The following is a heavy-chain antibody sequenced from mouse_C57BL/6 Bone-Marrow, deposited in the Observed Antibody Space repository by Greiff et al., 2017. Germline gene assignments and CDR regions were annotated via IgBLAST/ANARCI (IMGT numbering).Heavy chain of an antibody. J-gene: IGHJ2*01. CDR2: IYPRSGNT. V-gene: IGHV1-81*01. CDR1: GYTFTSYG. CDR3: ARGWGSIFDY. D-gene: IGHD1-1*01. Sequence: QVQLQQSGAELARPGASVKLSCKASGYTFTSYGISWVKQRTGQGLEWIGEIYPRSGNTYYNEKFQGKATLTADKSSSTAYMELRSLTSEDSAVYFCARGWGSIFDYWGQGTTLTVSS.